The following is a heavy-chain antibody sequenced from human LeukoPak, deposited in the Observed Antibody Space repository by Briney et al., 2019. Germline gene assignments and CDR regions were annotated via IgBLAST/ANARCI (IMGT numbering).Heavy chain of an antibody. CDR3: ARKRIAAAHWFDP. J-gene: IGHJ5*02. Sequence: GGSLRLSCAASGFTFSSYSMNWVRQAPGKGLEWVSSISSSSSYIYYADSVKGRFTISRDNAKNSLYLQMNSLRAEDTAVYYCARKRIAAAHWFDPWGQGTLVTVSS. CDR1: GFTFSSYS. V-gene: IGHV3-21*01. D-gene: IGHD6-13*01. CDR2: ISSSSSYI.